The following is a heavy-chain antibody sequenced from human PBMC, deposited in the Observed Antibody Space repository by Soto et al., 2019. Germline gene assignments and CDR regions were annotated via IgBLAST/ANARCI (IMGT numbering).Heavy chain of an antibody. CDR2: ISAYNGNT. Sequence: ASVKVSCKASGYTFTSYGISWVRQAPGQGLEWMGWISAYNGNTNYAQKLQGRVTMTTDTSTSTAYMELRSLRSDDTSVYYCARERDGYITGYLDYWGQGTLVTVSS. D-gene: IGHD5-12*01. V-gene: IGHV1-18*01. CDR1: GYTFTSYG. J-gene: IGHJ4*02. CDR3: ARERDGYITGYLDY.